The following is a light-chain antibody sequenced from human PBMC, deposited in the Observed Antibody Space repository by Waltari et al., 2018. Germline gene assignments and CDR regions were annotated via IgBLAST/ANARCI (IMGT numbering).Light chain of an antibody. CDR2: GAS. J-gene: IGKJ1*01. CDR1: ESVSSN. V-gene: IGKV3-15*01. Sequence: EIVMTQSPAILSVSPGERVTLSCRASESVSSNLAWYQQKPGQAPRPLIYGASTRATGIPDRFGGSGSGTVFTLTITSLQSEDVAVYYCQQYDNWRTFGQGTKVEI. CDR3: QQYDNWRT.